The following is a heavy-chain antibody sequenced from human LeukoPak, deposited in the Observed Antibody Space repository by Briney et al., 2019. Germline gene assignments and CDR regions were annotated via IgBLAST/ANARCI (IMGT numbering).Heavy chain of an antibody. J-gene: IGHJ3*02. CDR2: INHSGST. CDR1: GGSFSGYY. CDR3: ARGLTVMGAFDI. V-gene: IGHV4-34*01. D-gene: IGHD4-11*01. Sequence: PSETLSLTCAVYGGSFSGYYWSWIRQPPGKGLEWIGEINHSGSTNYNPSLKSRVTISVDTSKNQFSLKLSSVTAADTAVYYCARGLTVMGAFDIWGQGTKVTVSS.